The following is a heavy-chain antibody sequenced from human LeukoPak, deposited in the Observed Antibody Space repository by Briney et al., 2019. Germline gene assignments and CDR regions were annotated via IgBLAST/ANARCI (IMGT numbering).Heavy chain of an antibody. Sequence: SQTLSLTCAISGDSVSSNSAAWTWIRQSPSRGLEWLGRTYYRSKWYNDYAVSVKSRITINPDTSKNQFSLQLNSVTPEDTAVYYCARAPGDSSSLFDYWGQGTLVTVSS. V-gene: IGHV6-1*01. J-gene: IGHJ4*02. D-gene: IGHD6-13*01. CDR2: TYYRSKWYN. CDR1: GDSVSSNSAA. CDR3: ARAPGDSSSLFDY.